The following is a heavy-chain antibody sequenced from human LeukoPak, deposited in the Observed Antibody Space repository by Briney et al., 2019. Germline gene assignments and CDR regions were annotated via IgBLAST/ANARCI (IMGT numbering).Heavy chain of an antibody. J-gene: IGHJ4*02. CDR2: IIPIFGTA. D-gene: IGHD4-17*01. CDR1: GGTFSSYA. V-gene: IGHV1-69*13. CDR3: ARVSYGDYDEVVFFDY. Sequence: SVKVSCKASGGTFSSYAISWVRQAPGQGLEWMGGIIPIFGTANYAQKFQGRVTITADESTSTAYMELSSLRSEDTAVYYCARVSYGDYDEVVFFDYWGQGTLVTVSS.